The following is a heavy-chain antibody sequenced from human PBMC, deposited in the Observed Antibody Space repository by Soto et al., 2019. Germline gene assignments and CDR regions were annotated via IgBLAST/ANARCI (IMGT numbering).Heavy chain of an antibody. V-gene: IGHV1-18*01. Sequence: QGPLVKSGGEVKKPGASVKVYCKASGYSFSRYGVSWVRQSHGQGLEWMGWISAYNDNTNYAWKLQGRVTITTDTSTTTAYMERRSLRSYDTAVYLCSRENIVLTQDAFDIWGQGTMVTVYS. J-gene: IGHJ3*02. D-gene: IGHD2-15*01. CDR2: ISAYNDNT. CDR3: SRENIVLTQDAFDI. CDR1: GYSFSRYG.